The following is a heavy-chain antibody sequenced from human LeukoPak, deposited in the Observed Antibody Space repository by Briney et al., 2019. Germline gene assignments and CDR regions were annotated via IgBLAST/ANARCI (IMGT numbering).Heavy chain of an antibody. CDR1: GGSISSGGYS. CDR2: IFFRGNT. J-gene: IGHJ4*02. D-gene: IGHD3-9*01. CDR3: ARAYYDILTGYSRLFDY. V-gene: IGHV4-30-2*05. Sequence: PSQTLSLTCAVSGGSISSGGYSWSWIRQPPGKGLEWIGYIFFRGNTYYNPSLKSRLTISVDTSKNQFSLKLSSVTAADTAVYYCARAYYDILTGYSRLFDYWGQGTLVTVSS.